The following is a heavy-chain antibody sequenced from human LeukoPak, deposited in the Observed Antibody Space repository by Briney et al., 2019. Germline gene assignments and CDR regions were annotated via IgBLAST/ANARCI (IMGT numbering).Heavy chain of an antibody. D-gene: IGHD5-18*01. CDR1: GGTFSNFA. Sequence: SVKVSCKTSGGTFSNFAINWVRQAPGQGLEWMGGFIPVFGTPNYAQKFQDRLTITTDESTSTVYMELSSLRPEDTAVYYCASHVDTTMVRVYYYYYLDVWGTGTTVIVSS. J-gene: IGHJ6*03. V-gene: IGHV1-69*05. CDR3: ASHVDTTMVRVYYYYYLDV. CDR2: FIPVFGTP.